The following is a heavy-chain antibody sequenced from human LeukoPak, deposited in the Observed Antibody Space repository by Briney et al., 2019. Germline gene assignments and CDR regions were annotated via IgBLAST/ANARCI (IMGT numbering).Heavy chain of an antibody. J-gene: IGHJ5*02. CDR2: IYYSGST. D-gene: IGHD6-13*01. Sequence: SETLSLTCAVYGGSFSGYYWSWIRQPPGKGLEWIGYIYYSGSTNYNPSLKSRVTISVDTSKNQFSLKLSSVTAADTAVYYCARWYSSSWFDHWGQGTLVTVSS. CDR3: ARWYSSSWFDH. V-gene: IGHV4-59*01. CDR1: GGSFSGYY.